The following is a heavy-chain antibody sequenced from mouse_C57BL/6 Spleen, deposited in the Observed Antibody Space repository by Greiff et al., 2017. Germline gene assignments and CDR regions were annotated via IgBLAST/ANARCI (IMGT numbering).Heavy chain of an antibody. D-gene: IGHD3-2*02. CDR2: INYDGSST. Sequence: EVQRVESEGGLVKPGGSMKLSCTASGFTFSDYYMAWVRQVPEKGLEWVANINYDGSSTYYLDSLKSRFIISRDNAKNILYLQMSSLKSEDTATYYCAREGFYYYAMDYWGQGTSVTVSS. J-gene: IGHJ4*01. CDR3: AREGFYYYAMDY. CDR1: GFTFSDYY. V-gene: IGHV5-16*01.